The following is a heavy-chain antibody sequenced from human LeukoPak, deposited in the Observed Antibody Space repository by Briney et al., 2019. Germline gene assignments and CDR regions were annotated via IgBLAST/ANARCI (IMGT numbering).Heavy chain of an antibody. V-gene: IGHV4-31*03. CDR2: IYCSGST. CDR3: ARGTVVTPFDY. J-gene: IGHJ4*02. Sequence: PSQTLSLTCTVSGGSISSGGYYWSWIRQHPGKGLEWIGYIYCSGSTYYNPSLKSRVTISVDTSKNQFSLKLSSVTAADTAVYYCARGTVVTPFDYWGQGTLVTVSS. CDR1: GGSISSGGYY. D-gene: IGHD4-23*01.